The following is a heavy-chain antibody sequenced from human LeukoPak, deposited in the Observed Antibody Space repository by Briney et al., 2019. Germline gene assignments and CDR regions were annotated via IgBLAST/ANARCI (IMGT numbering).Heavy chain of an antibody. Sequence: GGSLRLSCAASGFTFSSYGMSWVRQAPGKGLEWVANIKQDGSEKYYVDSVKGRFTISRDNAKNSLYLQMNSLRAEDTAVYYCARDPYDSSGYQFDYWGQGTLVTVSS. CDR3: ARDPYDSSGYQFDY. D-gene: IGHD3-22*01. CDR2: IKQDGSEK. V-gene: IGHV3-7*01. J-gene: IGHJ4*02. CDR1: GFTFSSYG.